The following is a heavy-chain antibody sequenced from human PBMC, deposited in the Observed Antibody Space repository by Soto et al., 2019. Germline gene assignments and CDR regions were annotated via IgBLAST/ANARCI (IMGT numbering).Heavy chain of an antibody. D-gene: IGHD1-1*01. CDR2: ISCDGSSK. J-gene: IGHJ4*02. CDR3: AKPETVRSSRGYFDY. Sequence: PGGSLRLSCAASGFTFSSYAMSWVRQAPGEGLEWVSAISCDGSSKYYADSVKGRFTISRDNSKNTLYLQMNSLRAEDTAVYYCAKPETVRSSRGYFDYWGQGTLVTVSS. CDR1: GFTFSSYA. V-gene: IGHV3-23*01.